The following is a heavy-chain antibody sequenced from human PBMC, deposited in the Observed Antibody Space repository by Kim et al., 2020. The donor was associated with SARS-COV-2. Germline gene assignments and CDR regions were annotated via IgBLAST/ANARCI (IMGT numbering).Heavy chain of an antibody. CDR3: ARQARGQYSSGWADFD. Sequence: SETLSLTCTVSGGSISSSSYYWGWIRQPPGKGLEWIGSMFYSGSTYYNPSLKSRVTISVDTSRNQFSLKLSSLTAADTGVYYCARQARGQYSSGWADFD. D-gene: IGHD6-19*01. V-gene: IGHV4-39*01. J-gene: IGHJ4*01. CDR1: GGSISSSSYY. CDR2: MFYSGST.